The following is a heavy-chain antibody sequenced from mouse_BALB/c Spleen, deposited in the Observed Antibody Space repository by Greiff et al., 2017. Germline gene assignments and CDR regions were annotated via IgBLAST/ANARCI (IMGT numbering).Heavy chain of an antibody. J-gene: IGHJ4*01. CDR3: TRSPYDDDELYYAMDY. CDR1: GYTFTSYW. Sequence: QVQLQQPGAELVRPGASVKLSCKASGYTFTSYWINWVKQRPGQGLEWIGNIYPSDSYTNYNQKFKDKATLTVDKSSSTAYMQLSSPTSEDSAVYYCTRSPYDDDELYYAMDYWGQGTSVTVSS. D-gene: IGHD2-4*01. CDR2: IYPSDSYT. V-gene: IGHV1-69*02.